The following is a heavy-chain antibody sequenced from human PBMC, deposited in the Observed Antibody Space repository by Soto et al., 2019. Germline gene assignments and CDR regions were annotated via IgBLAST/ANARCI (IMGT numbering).Heavy chain of an antibody. Sequence: PGGSLRLSCTASGFTFGDYAMSWFRQAPGKGLEWVGFIRSKAYGGTTEHAASVKGRFTISRDDSKSIAYLQMNSLKTEDTAVYYCTRDLGCGGDSYQYYFDYWGQGTLVTVSS. J-gene: IGHJ4*02. CDR1: GFTFGDYA. CDR2: IRSKAYGGTT. CDR3: TRDLGCGGDSYQYYFDY. D-gene: IGHD2-21*02. V-gene: IGHV3-49*03.